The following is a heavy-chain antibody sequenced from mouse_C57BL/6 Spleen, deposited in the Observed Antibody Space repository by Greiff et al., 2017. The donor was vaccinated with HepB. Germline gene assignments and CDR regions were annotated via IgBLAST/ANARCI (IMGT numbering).Heavy chain of an antibody. D-gene: IGHD1-1*01. J-gene: IGHJ2*01. Sequence: QVQLKQPGAELVKPGASVKMSCKASGYTFTSYWITWVKQRPGQGLEWIGDIYPGSGSTNYNEKFKSKATLTVDTSSSTAYMQLSSLTSEDSAVYYCARDYYGSSLYFDYWGQGTTLTVSS. CDR2: IYPGSGST. CDR1: GYTFTSYW. V-gene: IGHV1-55*01. CDR3: ARDYYGSSLYFDY.